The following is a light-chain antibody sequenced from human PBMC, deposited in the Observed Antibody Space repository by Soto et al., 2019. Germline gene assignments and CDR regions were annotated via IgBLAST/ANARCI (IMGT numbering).Light chain of an antibody. CDR1: TSNIGAPYD. CDR2: GDN. CDR3: QSYDISLHNYV. V-gene: IGLV1-40*01. J-gene: IGLJ1*01. Sequence: QSVLTQPPSASGTPGQIVATSGSGSTSNIGAPYDVHWYQHLPGTAPKLLIYGDNNRPSGVPDRFSGSKSGTSASLAITRLQAEDEADYYCQSYDISLHNYVFGTGTKVTVL.